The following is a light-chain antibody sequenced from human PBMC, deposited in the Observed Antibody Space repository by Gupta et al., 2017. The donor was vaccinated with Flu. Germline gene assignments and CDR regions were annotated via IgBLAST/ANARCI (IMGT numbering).Light chain of an antibody. CDR3: CSFAGTTTWVV. J-gene: IGLJ2*01. CDR1: SSDVGRYDH. Sequence: QSAPTQPASVSGSPGQSITISCTGTSSDVGRYDHVSWYQHHPGKAPKRMIYEVNERPSGVSDRFSGSKSGDTASLTISGLQADDEAHYYCCSFAGTTTWVVFGGGIKLTVL. CDR2: EVN. V-gene: IGLV2-23*02.